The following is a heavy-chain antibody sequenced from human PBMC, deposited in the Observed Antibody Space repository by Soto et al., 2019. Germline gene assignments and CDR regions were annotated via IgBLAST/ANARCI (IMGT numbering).Heavy chain of an antibody. CDR1: GFPFSSYG. CDR3: AKDLIRVGATDYYYYGMDV. V-gene: IGHV3-30*18. D-gene: IGHD1-26*01. CDR2: ISYDGSNK. Sequence: GGSLRLSCAASGFPFSSYGMHWVRQAPGKGLEWVAVISYDGSNKYYADSVKGRFTISRDNSKNTLYLQMNSLRAEDTAVYYCAKDLIRVGATDYYYYGMDVWGQGTTVTVSS. J-gene: IGHJ6*02.